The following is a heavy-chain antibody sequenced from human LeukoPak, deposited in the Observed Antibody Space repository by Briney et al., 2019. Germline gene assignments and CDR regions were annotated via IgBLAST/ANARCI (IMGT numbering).Heavy chain of an antibody. V-gene: IGHV4-34*01. CDR3: ARANYDFWSGYWHDAFDI. CDR1: GGSFSGYY. D-gene: IGHD3-3*01. J-gene: IGHJ3*02. CDR2: INHSGST. Sequence: SETLSLTCAVYGGSFSGYYWSWIRQPPGKGLEWIGEINHSGSTNYNPSLKSRVTISVDTSKNQFSLKLSSVTAADTAVYYCARANYDFWSGYWHDAFDIWGQGTMVTVSS.